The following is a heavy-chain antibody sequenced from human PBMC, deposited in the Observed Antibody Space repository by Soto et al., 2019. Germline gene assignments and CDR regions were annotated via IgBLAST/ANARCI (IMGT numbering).Heavy chain of an antibody. CDR2: INPDSGGT. D-gene: IGHD1-1*01. CDR1: GYTFTIYY. J-gene: IGHJ4*02. Sequence: GASVKVSCKASGYTFTIYYMHWVRQAPGQGLEWMGWINPDSGGTKYAQKFQGGVTMTRDTSTSTVYMELSRLRSDDTAVYYCAKDRPRRTSGYFFDYWGQGTPVTVSS. CDR3: AKDRPRRTSGYFFDY. V-gene: IGHV1-2*02.